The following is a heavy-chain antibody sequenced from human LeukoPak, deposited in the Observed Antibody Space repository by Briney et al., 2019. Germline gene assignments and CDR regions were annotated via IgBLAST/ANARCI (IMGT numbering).Heavy chain of an antibody. D-gene: IGHD1-26*01. Sequence: PGGSLKLSCAASGLRFCGYVMSWVRQAPGKGLEYVSSIDFSDDGASYYADPVKGRFPISRDNSKNTLPLQMKSVRVEDTHFYSCARVDSGNYDYWGQGTLLTVSS. J-gene: IGHJ4*02. CDR3: ARVDSGNYDY. V-gene: IGHV3-23*01. CDR1: GLRFCGYV. CDR2: IDFSDDGAS.